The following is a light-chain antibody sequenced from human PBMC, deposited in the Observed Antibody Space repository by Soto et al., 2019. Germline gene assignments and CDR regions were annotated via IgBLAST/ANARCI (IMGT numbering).Light chain of an antibody. CDR2: DVS. J-gene: IGLJ3*02. Sequence: QSALTQPRSVSGSPGQSVTISCTGSSSDVGGSNFVSWYQQHPVKAPKLVIYDVSKRPSGVPDRFSGSKSGNTASLTISGLPAEDEADYYCSSSAGNSLWVFGGGTKLTVL. V-gene: IGLV2-11*01. CDR3: SSSAGNSLWV. CDR1: SSDVGGSNF.